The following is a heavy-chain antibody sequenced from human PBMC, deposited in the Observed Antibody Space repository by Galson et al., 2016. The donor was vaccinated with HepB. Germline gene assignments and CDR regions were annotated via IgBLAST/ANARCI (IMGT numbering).Heavy chain of an antibody. V-gene: IGHV3-23*01. Sequence: SLRLSCAASGFTFSSSAMNWVRQAPGKGLEWVSGISGNGDNTYYADSVKGRFTISKDNSKNTLYLQVNSLRAEDTAIYYRAKGGAYDSWGQGTLVTVSS. J-gene: IGHJ5*01. CDR3: AKGGAYDS. CDR1: GFTFSSSA. CDR2: ISGNGDNT.